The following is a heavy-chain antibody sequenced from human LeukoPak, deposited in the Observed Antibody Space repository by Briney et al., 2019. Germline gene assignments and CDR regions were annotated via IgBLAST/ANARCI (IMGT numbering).Heavy chain of an antibody. CDR2: INQDGSEK. V-gene: IGHV3-7*01. Sequence: GGSLRRSCAASRFTFSIYWMSWVRQAPGQGLEWVANINQDGSEKYYVDSVKGRFIISRDNAKNSLYLQMNSLRAEDTAVYFCARAPSLVAPPYWGQGTLVTASS. CDR1: RFTFSIYW. D-gene: IGHD2-8*02. J-gene: IGHJ4*02. CDR3: ARAPSLVAPPY.